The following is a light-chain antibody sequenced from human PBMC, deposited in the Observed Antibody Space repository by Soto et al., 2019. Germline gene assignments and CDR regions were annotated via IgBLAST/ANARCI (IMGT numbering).Light chain of an antibody. V-gene: IGKV3-20*01. CDR3: QQYDSSPLT. CDR1: QSVTNNY. J-gene: IGKJ4*01. Sequence: EIVLTHSPGTLSLSPGERATLSCRASQSVTNNYLAWYQQKPGQAPRLVIYGASTRATGIPDRFSASGSGTDFTLTISRLEPEDFAVYYCQQYDSSPLTFGGGTKVDNK. CDR2: GAS.